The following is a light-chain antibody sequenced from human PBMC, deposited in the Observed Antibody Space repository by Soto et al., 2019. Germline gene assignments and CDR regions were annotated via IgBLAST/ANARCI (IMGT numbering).Light chain of an antibody. CDR2: WAS. V-gene: IGKV4-1*01. CDR1: QSVLYSSNNKNY. Sequence: DIVMTQSPDSLAVSLGERATINCKSSQSVLYSSNNKNYLAWYQQKPGQPPKLLIYWASTRESGVPDRFSGSGSGTDFTLTISSLQAEDVAVYYCQQFSSTPFTFCPGTKVDIK. CDR3: QQFSSTPFT. J-gene: IGKJ3*01.